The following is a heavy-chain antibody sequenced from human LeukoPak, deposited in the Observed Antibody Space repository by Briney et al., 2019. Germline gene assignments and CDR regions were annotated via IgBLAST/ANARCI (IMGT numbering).Heavy chain of an antibody. Sequence: TSVKVSCKASGFTFTTSAMQWVRQARGQRLEWIGWIVVGSDNTNYAQKFQERVTITRDMSTSTAYMDLSSLRSEDTAVYYCAAKNYYYDSSGYYHWGQGTLVTVSS. D-gene: IGHD3-22*01. CDR3: AAKNYYYDSSGYYH. J-gene: IGHJ5*02. V-gene: IGHV1-58*02. CDR2: IVVGSDNT. CDR1: GFTFTTSA.